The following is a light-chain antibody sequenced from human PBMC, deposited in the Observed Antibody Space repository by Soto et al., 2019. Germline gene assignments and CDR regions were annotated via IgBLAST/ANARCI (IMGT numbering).Light chain of an antibody. Sequence: EIIMTQSPATLSVSPGEGVTLSCRASQGIGDTLAWYQQKPGQAPRPLIYATSNRATGIPGRFSGSGSGTDFTLTISRLEPEDFPVYYCQQYGSPPITFGQGTRLEIK. CDR2: ATS. J-gene: IGKJ5*01. V-gene: IGKV3-20*01. CDR1: QGIGDT. CDR3: QQYGSPPIT.